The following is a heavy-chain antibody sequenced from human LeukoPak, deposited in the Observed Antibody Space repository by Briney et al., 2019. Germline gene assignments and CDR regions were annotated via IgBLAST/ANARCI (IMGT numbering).Heavy chain of an antibody. D-gene: IGHD2-15*01. CDR1: GFTFGDYA. CDR3: TTAPRGYCSGGSCSYAFDI. CDR2: IRSKAYGGTT. Sequence: PGGSLRLSCAASGFTFGDYAMSWFRQAPGKGLEWVGFIRSKAYGGTTDYAAPVKGRSTISRDDSKNTLYLQMNSLKTEDTAVYYCTTAPRGYCSGGSCSYAFDIWGQGTMVTVSS. V-gene: IGHV3-49*03. J-gene: IGHJ3*02.